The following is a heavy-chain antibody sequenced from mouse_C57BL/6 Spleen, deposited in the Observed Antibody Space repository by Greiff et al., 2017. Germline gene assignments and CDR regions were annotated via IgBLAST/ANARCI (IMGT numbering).Heavy chain of an antibody. J-gene: IGHJ3*01. V-gene: IGHV14-2*01. CDR2: IDPEDGET. Sequence: VQLQQSGAELVKPGASVKLSCTASGFTIKNYYMHWVEQRTEQGLEWIGRIDPEDGETKYAPKFQGKATITADTSSNTAFLQLSSLTSEGTAVYYCARSGKGGTWFAYWGQGTLVTVSA. CDR3: ARSGKGGTWFAY. CDR1: GFTIKNYY.